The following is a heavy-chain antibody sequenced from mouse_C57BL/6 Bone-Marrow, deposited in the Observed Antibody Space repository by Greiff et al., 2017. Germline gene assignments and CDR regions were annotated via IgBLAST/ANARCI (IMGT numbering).Heavy chain of an antibody. CDR1: GYAFSSYW. D-gene: IGHD1-1*01. CDR2: LYPGDGDT. CDR3: ARWDYYGSGGYFDY. Sequence: VQLQQSGAELVKPGASVKISCKASGYAFSSYWMNWVKQRPGKGLEWIGQLYPGDGDTNYNGKFKGKATLTADKSSSTAYMQLSSLTSEDSAVYFCARWDYYGSGGYFDYWGQGTTLTVSS. J-gene: IGHJ2*01. V-gene: IGHV1-80*01.